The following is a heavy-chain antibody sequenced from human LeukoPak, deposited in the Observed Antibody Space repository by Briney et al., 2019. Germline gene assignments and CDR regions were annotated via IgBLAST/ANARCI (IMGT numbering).Heavy chain of an antibody. Sequence: PSETLSLTCAIYGGSFSGYYWSWIRQPPGKGLEWIGEINHSGSTNYNPSLKSRVTISVDTSKNQFSLKLSSVTAADTAVYYCARRGSYRFFVDYWGQGTLVTVSS. CDR2: INHSGST. CDR3: ARRGSYRFFVDY. D-gene: IGHD1-26*01. CDR1: GGSFSGYY. V-gene: IGHV4-34*01. J-gene: IGHJ4*02.